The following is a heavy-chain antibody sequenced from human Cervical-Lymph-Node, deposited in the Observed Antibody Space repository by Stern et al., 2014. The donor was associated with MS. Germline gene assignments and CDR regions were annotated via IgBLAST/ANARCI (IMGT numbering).Heavy chain of an antibody. D-gene: IGHD1-7*01. J-gene: IGHJ4*02. CDR2: IYTGDSDP. CDR1: GYSFNSYW. Sequence: EVQLVESGAEVRKPGESLRISCKASGYSFNSYWIGWVRQMPGEGLEWVGIIYTGDSDPRYSPSFQGQVTISLDKSISTAYLQWSSLKATDTAMYYCAREAMALPYYFDYWGQGTLVTVSS. V-gene: IGHV5-51*01. CDR3: AREAMALPYYFDY.